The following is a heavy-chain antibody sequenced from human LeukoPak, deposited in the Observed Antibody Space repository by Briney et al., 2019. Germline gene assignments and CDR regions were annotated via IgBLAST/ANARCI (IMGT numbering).Heavy chain of an antibody. CDR2: IYPVDSDT. Sequence: GESLKISVKGSGYSFTSYWSGGVPQMPGKGREWMGTIYPVDSDTRYSPSFQGKVTISADNSISTAYLQWSSLQASDTAMYYCARRLTYSGYDFWGQGTLVTVSS. D-gene: IGHD5-12*01. V-gene: IGHV5-51*01. CDR1: GYSFTSYW. J-gene: IGHJ4*02. CDR3: ARRLTYSGYDF.